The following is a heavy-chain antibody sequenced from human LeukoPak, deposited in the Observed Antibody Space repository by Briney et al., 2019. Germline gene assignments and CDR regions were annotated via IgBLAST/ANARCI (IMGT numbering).Heavy chain of an antibody. Sequence: PSETLSLTCTVSGGSINSYYWSWIRQPPGKGLEWIGYIYYSGSTNYNPSLKSRVTVSVVTSKHQLSLKLSSVTAADTAVYYCARGLGCRFDYWGQGTLVTVSS. CDR3: ARGLGCRFDY. CDR2: IYYSGST. J-gene: IGHJ4*02. CDR1: GGSINSYY. D-gene: IGHD3-16*01. V-gene: IGHV4-59*08.